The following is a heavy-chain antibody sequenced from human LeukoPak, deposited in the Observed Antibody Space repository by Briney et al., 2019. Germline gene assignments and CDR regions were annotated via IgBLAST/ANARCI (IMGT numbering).Heavy chain of an antibody. V-gene: IGHV3-23*01. J-gene: IGHJ4*02. CDR2: VSGSGDST. D-gene: IGHD3-10*01. Sequence: PGGSLRLSCAASGFTFSSYAMSWVRPAPGKGLEWVSGVSGSGDSTYYADSVKGRFTVSRDNSKNTLYLQMNSLRPEDTAVYYCAKHYYGSGSQKYYFDYWGQGTLVTVSS. CDR1: GFTFSSYA. CDR3: AKHYYGSGSQKYYFDY.